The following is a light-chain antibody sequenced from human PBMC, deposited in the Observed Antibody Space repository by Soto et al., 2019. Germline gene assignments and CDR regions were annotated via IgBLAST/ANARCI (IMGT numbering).Light chain of an antibody. CDR3: QQYNGYPQT. CDR2: KAS. J-gene: IGKJ1*01. Sequence: DIQMTQSPSTLSASVGDRVTITCRASQSINNWLAWCQQKPGKAPKVLIYKASSLESGVPSRFSGSGSGTEFTLTVSGLQPDDFATYYCQQYNGYPQTFGQGTKVAIK. CDR1: QSINNW. V-gene: IGKV1-5*03.